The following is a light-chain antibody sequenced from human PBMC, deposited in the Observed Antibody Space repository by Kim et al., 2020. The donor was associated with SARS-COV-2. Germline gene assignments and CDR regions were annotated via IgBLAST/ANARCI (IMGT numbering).Light chain of an antibody. J-gene: IGLJ3*02. CDR1: SSNIGSNY. Sequence: GQRVTISCSGSSSNIGSNYVYWYHQLPGTAPKLLIYRNNERPSGVPDRFSGSKSDTSASLAISGLRSEDEADYYCAAWDDSLRGWVFGGGTKLTVL. V-gene: IGLV1-47*01. CDR2: RNN. CDR3: AAWDDSLRGWV.